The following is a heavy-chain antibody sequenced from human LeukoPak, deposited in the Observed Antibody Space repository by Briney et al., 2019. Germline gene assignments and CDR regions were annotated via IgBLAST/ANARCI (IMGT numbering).Heavy chain of an antibody. CDR3: AKGQGSNIYYYYGMDV. Sequence: PGRSLRLSCAASGFTFSSYGMHWVRQAPGKGLEWVAVIWYDGSNKYYADSVKGRFTISRDNSKNTLYLQMNSLRAEDTAVYYCAKGQGSNIYYYYGMDVWGQGTTVTVSS. CDR1: GFTFSSYG. J-gene: IGHJ6*02. V-gene: IGHV3-33*06. D-gene: IGHD4-23*01. CDR2: IWYDGSNK.